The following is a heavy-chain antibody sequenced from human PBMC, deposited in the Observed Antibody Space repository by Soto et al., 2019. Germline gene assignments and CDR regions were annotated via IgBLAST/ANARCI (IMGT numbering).Heavy chain of an antibody. CDR1: GFTFSSYS. V-gene: IGHV3-48*02. J-gene: IGHJ4*02. Sequence: GGPRRLSCAASGFTFSSYSLNWVRQAPGKGLEWVSYITSSGTTVYYADSVRGRFTISRDNAKNSLYLQMNSLRDDDTAVYYCARGSSNWAYYFDFWGQGTLVTVS. CDR3: ARGSSNWAYYFDF. CDR2: ITSSGTTV. D-gene: IGHD6-13*01.